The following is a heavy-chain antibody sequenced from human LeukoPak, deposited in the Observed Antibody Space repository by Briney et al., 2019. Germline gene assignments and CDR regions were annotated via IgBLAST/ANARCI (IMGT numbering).Heavy chain of an antibody. CDR1: GFTFGNSA. CDR2: ISGSGGST. CDR3: AKTPVGAPSHFDY. Sequence: GGSLRLSCAASGFTFGNSAMSWVRQAPGKGLEWVSAISGSGGSTYYADSVKGRFTISRDNSKNTLYLQMNSLRAEHTAVYYCAKTPVGAPSHFDYWGQGTLVTVSS. J-gene: IGHJ4*02. V-gene: IGHV3-23*01. D-gene: IGHD1-26*01.